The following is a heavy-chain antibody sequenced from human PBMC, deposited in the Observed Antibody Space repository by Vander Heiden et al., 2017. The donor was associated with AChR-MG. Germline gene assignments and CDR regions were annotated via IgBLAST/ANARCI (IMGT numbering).Heavy chain of an antibody. CDR3: ARATYDDY. CDR2: ITSRRRVV. D-gene: IGHD3-3*01. CDR1: GFTFSNYN. V-gene: IGHV3-21*06. J-gene: IGHJ4*02. Sequence: EVQLVESGGGLVKPGGSLRLSCAASGFTFSNYNMNWVRQAPGKGLEWVSCITSRRRVVDYADSVKGRFTISRDNAKNSLYMKMNSLRAEDTAVYYCARATYDDYWGQGTLVTVSS.